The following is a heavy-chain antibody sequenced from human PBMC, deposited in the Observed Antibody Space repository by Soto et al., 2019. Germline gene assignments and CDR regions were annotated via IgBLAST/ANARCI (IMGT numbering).Heavy chain of an antibody. J-gene: IGHJ4*02. Sequence: GGSLRLSCAASGFTLSRYWMTWVRQAPGKGLEWVANIKEDGSKAYYIDSVRGRFTISRDNSKNTLYLQMNSLRAEDTAVYYCAKNPGYYYDSTGYHFDYWGQGTLVTVSS. D-gene: IGHD3-22*01. CDR1: GFTLSRYW. V-gene: IGHV3-7*05. CDR3: AKNPGYYYDSTGYHFDY. CDR2: IKEDGSKA.